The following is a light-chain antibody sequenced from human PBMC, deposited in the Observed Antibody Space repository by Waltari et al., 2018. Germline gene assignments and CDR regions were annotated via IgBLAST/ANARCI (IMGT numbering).Light chain of an antibody. CDR2: AAS. CDR3: LQYNSNPYS. V-gene: IGKV1-17*01. Sequence: IQMTQSQSSLSASAGDRVRITCRASQDISTYLNWYQQKPGKAPKRLIYAASSLESGVPSRFSGSGSGTDFTLTISSLQPEDFATYYCLQYNSNPYSFGQGTKVEIK. CDR1: QDISTY. J-gene: IGKJ2*03.